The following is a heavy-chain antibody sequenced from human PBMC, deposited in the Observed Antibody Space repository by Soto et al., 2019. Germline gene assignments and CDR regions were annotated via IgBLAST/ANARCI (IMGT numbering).Heavy chain of an antibody. CDR3: ARAEVATMGVSYFDY. J-gene: IGHJ4*02. Sequence: QVQLQESGPGLVKPSETLSLTCTVSGGSISSYYWSWIRQPPGKGLEWIGYIYYSGSTNYNPSLKSRVTISVDTSKNQFSLKLSSVTAADTAVYYCARAEVATMGVSYFDYWGQGTLVTVS. CDR1: GGSISSYY. CDR2: IYYSGST. D-gene: IGHD5-12*01. V-gene: IGHV4-59*01.